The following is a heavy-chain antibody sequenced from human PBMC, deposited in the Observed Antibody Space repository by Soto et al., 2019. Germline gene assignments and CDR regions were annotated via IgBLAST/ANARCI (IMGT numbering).Heavy chain of an antibody. CDR1: GYTFTNYG. D-gene: IGHD3-10*01. CDR3: ARDSFVVDYYGMDV. Sequence: ASVKVSCKASGYTFTNYGITWVRQAPGRGLEWMGWISAYTGNTNYARKLQGRVTMTTETSTSTAYMELSSLRSEDTAVYYCARDSFVVDYYGMDVWGQGTTVTVSS. CDR2: ISAYTGNT. V-gene: IGHV1-18*01. J-gene: IGHJ6*02.